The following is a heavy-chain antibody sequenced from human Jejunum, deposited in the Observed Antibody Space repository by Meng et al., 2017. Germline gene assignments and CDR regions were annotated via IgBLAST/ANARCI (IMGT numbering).Heavy chain of an antibody. CDR2: IYHSGPT. CDR3: ARVQGDFYDNDAYYSYFAY. J-gene: IGHJ4*02. V-gene: IGHV4-4*02. Sequence: VGRQQVGPGLVKPSVTPALNCNVSGGSTSNWWSWVRQPPGKGLEWIGDIYHSGPTNYNPSLQSRVTISVDKSENQFSLKLRSVTAADTAVYYCARVQGDFYDNDAYYSYFAYWGSGALVTVSS. CDR1: GGSTSNW. D-gene: IGHD3-22*01.